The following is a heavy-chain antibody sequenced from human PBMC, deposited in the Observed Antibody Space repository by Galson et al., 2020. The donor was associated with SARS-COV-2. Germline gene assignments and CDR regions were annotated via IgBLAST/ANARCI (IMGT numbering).Heavy chain of an antibody. D-gene: IGHD3-22*01. CDR2: ISYDGSNK. CDR3: ARDSYDSSGYYPYNWFDP. V-gene: IGHV3-30-3*01. J-gene: IGHJ5*02. Sequence: PGGSLRLSCAASGFTFSSYAMHWVRQAPGKGLEWVAVISYDGSNKYYADSVKGRFTISRDNSKNTLYLQMNSLRAEDTAVYYCARDSYDSSGYYPYNWFDPWGQGTLVTVSS. CDR1: GFTFSSYA.